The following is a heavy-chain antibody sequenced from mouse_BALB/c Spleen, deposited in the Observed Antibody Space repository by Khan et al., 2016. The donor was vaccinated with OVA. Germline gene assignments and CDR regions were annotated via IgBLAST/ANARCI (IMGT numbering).Heavy chain of an antibody. J-gene: IGHJ2*01. Sequence: EVKLEESGPGLVKPSQSLSLTCTVTGYSITSGYGWNWIRQFPGNQLEWMGYISYSGSTNYNPSLKSRISITRDTSKNHFFLQLNSVTTEETATFDCGRSARLRCWGQGTTLTVSS. CDR3: GRSARLRC. D-gene: IGHD3-3*01. CDR2: ISYSGST. CDR1: GYSITSGYG. V-gene: IGHV3-2*02.